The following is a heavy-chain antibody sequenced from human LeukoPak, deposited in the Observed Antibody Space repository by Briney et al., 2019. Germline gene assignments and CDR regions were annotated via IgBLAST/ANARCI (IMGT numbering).Heavy chain of an antibody. CDR2: IKNDGTGT. CDR3: ARDHYYTIDY. D-gene: IGHD1-26*01. V-gene: IGHV3-74*01. Sequence: PGGSLRLSCAASGFTFSSTWMHCVRQAPGKGLVWVSRIKNDGTGTTYADSVKGRFTISRDNAKNTLYLQMNSLRAEDTAVYYCARDHYYTIDYWGQGTLVTVSS. CDR1: GFTFSSTW. J-gene: IGHJ4*02.